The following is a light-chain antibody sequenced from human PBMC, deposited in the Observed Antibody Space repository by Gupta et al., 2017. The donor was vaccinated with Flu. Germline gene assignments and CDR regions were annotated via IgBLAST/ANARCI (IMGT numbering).Light chain of an antibody. CDR2: AAI. V-gene: IGKV3-20*01. CDR1: QSVDRSY. CDR3: QQYDIRPRT. J-gene: IGKJ2*01. Sequence: RATLSCRASQSVDRSYLAWYQQKPGQAPRLLIYAAIIRATGIPDRFSGSGSGTDFTLTISRLEPEDFAVYPCQQYDIRPRTFGQGTNLDIK.